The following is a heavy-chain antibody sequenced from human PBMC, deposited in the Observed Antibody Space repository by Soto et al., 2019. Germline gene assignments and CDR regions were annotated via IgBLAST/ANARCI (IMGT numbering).Heavy chain of an antibody. J-gene: IGHJ4*01. CDR3: AKGDDYGPQRHFDY. D-gene: IGHD4-17*01. V-gene: IGHV3-23*01. Sequence: GGSLRLSCAASGFTFRSYALSWVRQAPGKGLEWVSGISGSGIDTFYAGSVQGRFTISRDNSKNVLYVQMNNLRAEDAAVYYCAKGDDYGPQRHFDYWGQGTLVTVSS. CDR2: ISGSGIDT. CDR1: GFTFRSYA.